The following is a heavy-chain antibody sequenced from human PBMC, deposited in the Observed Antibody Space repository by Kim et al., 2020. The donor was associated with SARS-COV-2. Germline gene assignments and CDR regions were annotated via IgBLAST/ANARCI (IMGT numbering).Heavy chain of an antibody. V-gene: IGHV6-1*01. D-gene: IGHD6-13*01. Sequence: YNDFAVSVKSRITLNPDTSKNQFSLQLNSVTPEDTAVYYCARLRISSFDYWGQGTLVTVSS. CDR3: ARLRISSFDY. J-gene: IGHJ4*02. CDR2: YN.